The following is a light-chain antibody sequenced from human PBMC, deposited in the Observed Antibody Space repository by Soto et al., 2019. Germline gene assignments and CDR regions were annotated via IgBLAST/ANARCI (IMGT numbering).Light chain of an antibody. CDR2: DAS. CDR1: QSISSW. V-gene: IGKV1-5*01. CDR3: QQYNHYWT. Sequence: DIKMNQSPSALSASVEDRVTITCRASQSISSWLAWYQQKPGKAPKVLIYDASSLESGVPSRFSGSGSGTEFSLTISSLQPDDFATYYCQQYNHYWTFGQGTKVDIK. J-gene: IGKJ1*01.